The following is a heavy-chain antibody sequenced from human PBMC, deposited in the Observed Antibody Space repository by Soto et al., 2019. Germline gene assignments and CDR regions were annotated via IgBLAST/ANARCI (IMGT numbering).Heavy chain of an antibody. CDR3: AKAPRGGHFGDGYFDL. CDR1: GFTFGTYG. CDR2: IKSGGEST. Sequence: EVQLLESGGGLVQPGGSLRLSCAGSGFTFGTYGMSWVRLAPGRGLEWVSAIKSGGESTYYPDSVKGRFTISRDNSKNTQYMQMNSLRAEDTAIYYCAKAPRGGHFGDGYFDLWGRGTLVTVSS. J-gene: IGHJ2*01. D-gene: IGHD3-16*01. V-gene: IGHV3-23*01.